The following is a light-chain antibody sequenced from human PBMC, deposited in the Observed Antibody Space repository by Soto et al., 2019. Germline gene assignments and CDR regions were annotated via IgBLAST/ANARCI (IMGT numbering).Light chain of an antibody. J-gene: IGKJ1*01. CDR3: HQYKSYSWT. Sequence: DIQMTQSPSTLSASVGDRVTITCRASQSISSWLAWYQQKPGKAPKVLIYKASNLESGVPSRFSSSGSGTEFTLTISSLQPEDFATYYCHQYKSYSWTFGQVTKVE. CDR2: KAS. CDR1: QSISSW. V-gene: IGKV1-5*03.